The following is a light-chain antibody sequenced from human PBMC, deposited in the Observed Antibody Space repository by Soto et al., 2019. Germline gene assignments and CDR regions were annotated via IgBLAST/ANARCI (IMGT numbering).Light chain of an antibody. Sequence: QSGLEKPPSVTADPGKKVTFSCSGSSSNIGKNYVSWYQQVPGTAPKLLIYEDNKRRSGIPDRFSGSKSGTSATLGITGLQTGDEADYYCGTWDSSLSVFVFGTGTKVTVL. CDR1: SSNIGKNY. CDR3: GTWDSSLSVFV. CDR2: EDN. J-gene: IGLJ1*01. V-gene: IGLV1-51*02.